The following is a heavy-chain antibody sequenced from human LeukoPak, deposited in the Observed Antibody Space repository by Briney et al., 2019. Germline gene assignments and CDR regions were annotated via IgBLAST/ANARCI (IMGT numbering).Heavy chain of an antibody. CDR2: IYSGGST. J-gene: IGHJ4*02. CDR3: ARRDSSGYYDY. Sequence: GGSLRLSCAASGFTVSSNYMSWVRQAPGKGLEWVSVIYSGGSTYYADSVKGRFTISRDNSKNTLYLQMNSLRAENTAVYYCARRDSSGYYDYWGQGTLVTVSS. D-gene: IGHD3-22*01. CDR1: GFTVSSNY. V-gene: IGHV3-53*01.